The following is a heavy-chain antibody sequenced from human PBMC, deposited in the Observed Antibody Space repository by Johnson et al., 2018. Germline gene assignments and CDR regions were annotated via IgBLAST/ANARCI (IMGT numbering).Heavy chain of an antibody. V-gene: IGHV3-21*04. J-gene: IGHJ6*03. CDR1: GFTFSSYS. D-gene: IGHD3-10*01. Sequence: VQLVESGGGLVKPGGSLRLSCAASGFTFSSYSMNWVRQAPGKGLEWVSSISSSSSYIYYADSVKGRFTISRDNAKNSLYLQMNSLRAEDTALYYCAKEGWFGGNYYYYYMDVWGKGTTVTVSS. CDR3: AKEGWFGGNYYYYYMDV. CDR2: ISSSSSYI.